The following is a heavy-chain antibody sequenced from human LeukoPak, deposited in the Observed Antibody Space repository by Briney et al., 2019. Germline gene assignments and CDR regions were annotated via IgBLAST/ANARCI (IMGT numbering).Heavy chain of an antibody. CDR1: GFTFSDYY. CDR2: ISTSGTTI. D-gene: IGHD4-17*01. V-gene: IGHV3-11*01. Sequence: GGPLRLSCAASGFTFSDYYMNWIRQAPGKGLEWVSYISTSGTTIYYADSVKGRFTISRDNAKNSLYLQMDSLRAEDTAVYYCAKGHGDVTLYQWGQGTLVSVSS. CDR3: AKGHGDVTLYQ. J-gene: IGHJ4*02.